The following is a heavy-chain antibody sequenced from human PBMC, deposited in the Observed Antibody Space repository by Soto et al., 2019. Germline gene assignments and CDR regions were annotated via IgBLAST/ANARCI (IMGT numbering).Heavy chain of an antibody. V-gene: IGHV3-48*04. CDR3: ARDVLGWFDP. Sequence: GGSLRLSCAASGFTFSSYSMNWVRQAPGKGLEWVSYISSSSSTIYYADSVKGRFTISRDNAKNSLYLQMNSLRAEDTAVYYCARDVLGWFDPWGQRTLVTVSS. D-gene: IGHD7-27*01. CDR2: ISSSSSTI. J-gene: IGHJ5*02. CDR1: GFTFSSYS.